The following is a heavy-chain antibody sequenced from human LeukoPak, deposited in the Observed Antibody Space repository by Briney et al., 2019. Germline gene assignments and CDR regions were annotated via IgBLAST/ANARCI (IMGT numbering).Heavy chain of an antibody. J-gene: IGHJ4*02. CDR2: ISSDGTEK. CDR1: GFTFTRYA. Sequence: GGSLRLSCAASGFTFTRYAMHWVRQAPGKGLEWVAVISSDGTEKYYADSVKGRFTISRDSAKNTLYLQMNSLRAEDTAVYYCARALITMIRGVIDYWGQGTLVTVSS. D-gene: IGHD3-10*01. CDR3: ARALITMIRGVIDY. V-gene: IGHV3-30-3*01.